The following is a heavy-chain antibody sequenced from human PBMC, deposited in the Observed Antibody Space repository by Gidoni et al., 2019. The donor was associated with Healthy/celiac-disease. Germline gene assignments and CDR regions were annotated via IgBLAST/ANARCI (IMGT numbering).Heavy chain of an antibody. J-gene: IGHJ2*01. V-gene: IGHV4-39*01. CDR1: GGSISSSSYY. CDR3: ARQLSGSYFYWYFDL. D-gene: IGHD1-26*01. Sequence: QLQLQESGPGLVKPSETLSLTCTVAGGSISSSSYYWGWIRQPPGKGLEWIGSIYYSGSTDYTPSLKSRVTISVDTSKNQFSLKLSSVTAADTAVYYCARQLSGSYFYWYFDLWGRGTLVTVSS. CDR2: IYYSGST.